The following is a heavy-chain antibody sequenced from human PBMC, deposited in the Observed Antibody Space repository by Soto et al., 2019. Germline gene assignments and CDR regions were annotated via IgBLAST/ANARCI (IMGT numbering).Heavy chain of an antibody. J-gene: IGHJ4*02. Sequence: QVQLVQSGAEVKKPGASVKVSCKASGYTFTRYGITWVRQAPGPGLEWLAWISAYNDNTNYAQNLQGRVTMTTDTSSNTTSLERRSPRTADTAVYYCARAGCRSSWSIIDYWGRGALVTVSS. CDR1: GYTFTRYG. CDR3: ARAGCRSSWSIIDY. D-gene: IGHD6-13*01. CDR2: ISAYNDNT. V-gene: IGHV1-18*01.